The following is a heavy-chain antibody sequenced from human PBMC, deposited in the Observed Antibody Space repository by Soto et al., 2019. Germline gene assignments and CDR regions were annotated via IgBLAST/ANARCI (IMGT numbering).Heavy chain of an antibody. CDR3: AKAYFVWSSEQPYYFDY. J-gene: IGHJ4*02. CDR2: ISGSGGRS. V-gene: IGHV3-23*01. CDR1: GFTFSNYA. D-gene: IGHD3-16*01. Sequence: EVQLLDSGGGLVQPGGSLRLSCAASGFTFSNYAMTWVRQGPGXGLEXVXGISGSGGRSYYADSVKGRFTISRDNSKSTLYLQMNSLRAEDTAVYYCAKAYFVWSSEQPYYFDYWGQGTLVTVSS.